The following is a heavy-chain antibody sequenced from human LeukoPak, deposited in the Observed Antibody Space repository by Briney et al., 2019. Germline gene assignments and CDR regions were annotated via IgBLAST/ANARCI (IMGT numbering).Heavy chain of an antibody. D-gene: IGHD3-3*01. CDR1: GFTFSSYA. CDR3: AKVLYYDFWSGYYTFDY. V-gene: IGHV3-23*01. J-gene: IGHJ4*02. CDR2: ISGSGGST. Sequence: PGGSLRLSCAASGFTFSSYAMSWVRQAPGKGLEWVSAISGSGGSTYYADSVKGRFTISRDNSKNTLYLQMNSLRAEGTAVYYCAKVLYYDFWSGYYTFDYWGQGTLVTVSS.